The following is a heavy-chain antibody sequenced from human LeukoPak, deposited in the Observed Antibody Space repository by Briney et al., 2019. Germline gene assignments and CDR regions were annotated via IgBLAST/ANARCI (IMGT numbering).Heavy chain of an antibody. CDR2: ISSSSSTI. CDR1: GFTFDDYG. CDR3: ARADASGSSWTPYNWFDP. J-gene: IGHJ5*02. V-gene: IGHV3-48*01. Sequence: GGSLRLSCEASGFTFDDYGMSWVRQAPGKGLEWVSYISSSSSTIDYADSVKGRFTISRDNAKNSLYLRMNSLRAEDTAVYYCARADASGSSWTPYNWFDPWGQGTLVTVSS. D-gene: IGHD6-13*01.